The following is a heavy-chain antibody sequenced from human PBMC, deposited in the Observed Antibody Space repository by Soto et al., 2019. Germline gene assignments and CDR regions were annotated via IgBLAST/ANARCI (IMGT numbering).Heavy chain of an antibody. J-gene: IGHJ6*02. CDR2: ISYDGSNK. D-gene: IGHD2-2*01. CDR1: GLTFSSYG. CDR3: AKDWYCSSTSCSTWSPYYYYYGMDV. V-gene: IGHV3-30*18. Sequence: GGSLRLSCAASGLTFSSYGMHWVRQAPGKGLEWVAVISYDGSNKYYADSVKGRFTISRDNSKNTLYLQMNSLRAEDTAVYYCAKDWYCSSTSCSTWSPYYYYYGMDVWGQGTTVTVSS.